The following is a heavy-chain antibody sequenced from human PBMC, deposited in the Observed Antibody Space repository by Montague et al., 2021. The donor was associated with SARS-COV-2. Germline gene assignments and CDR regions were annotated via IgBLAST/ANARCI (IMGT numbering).Heavy chain of an antibody. D-gene: IGHD3-3*01. Sequence: TLSLTCTVSGGSISSGGYYWSWIRQHPGKGLEWIGYIYYSGSTYYNPSLKSRVTISVDTSKNQFSLKLSSVTAADTAVYYCARVQRITIFGVVTYFDYWGQGTRVTVSS. V-gene: IGHV4-31*03. CDR1: GGSISSGGYY. J-gene: IGHJ4*02. CDR2: IYYSGST. CDR3: ARVQRITIFGVVTYFDY.